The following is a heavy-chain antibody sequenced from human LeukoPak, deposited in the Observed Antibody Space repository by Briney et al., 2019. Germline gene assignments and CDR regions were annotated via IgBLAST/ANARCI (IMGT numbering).Heavy chain of an antibody. CDR1: GFTFSSYG. D-gene: IGHD3/OR15-3a*01. Sequence: GGSLRLSCAASGFTFSSYGMHWVRQAPGKGLEWVAVIWYDGSNKYYADSVKGRFTISRDNAENRLYLQMNSLRAEDTALYYCVRADGPWGQGTLVTVSS. CDR3: VRADGP. V-gene: IGHV3-33*01. J-gene: IGHJ4*02. CDR2: IWYDGSNK.